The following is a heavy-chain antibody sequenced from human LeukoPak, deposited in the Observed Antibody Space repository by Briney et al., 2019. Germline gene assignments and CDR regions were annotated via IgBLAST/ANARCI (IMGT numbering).Heavy chain of an antibody. J-gene: IGHJ1*01. V-gene: IGHV3-66*01. Sequence: AGGSLRLSCAASVISNSMSWVRQAPGKGLEWVSILYAGGSIYYADSVRGRFIISRGNSKNTVYLQMNSLRVEDTGVYYCTSKIYNQPNYWGQGTPVTVSS. CDR3: TSKIYNQPNY. CDR1: VISNS. CDR2: LYAGGSI. D-gene: IGHD1-14*01.